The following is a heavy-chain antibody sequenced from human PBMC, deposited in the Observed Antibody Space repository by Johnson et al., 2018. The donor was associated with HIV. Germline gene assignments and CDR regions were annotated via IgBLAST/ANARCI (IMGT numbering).Heavy chain of an antibody. V-gene: IGHV3-64*01. D-gene: IGHD3-22*01. CDR3: AKDLYYDSSGAGAFDI. Sequence: VQLVESGGGVVQPGGSLRLSCAASGFTFSTYAMHWVRQAPGKGLEYVSGISSNGVTPYYANSVKGRLTISRDNSKNTLYLQMGSLRPEDMAVYYCAKDLYYDSSGAGAFDIWGQGTMVTVSS. J-gene: IGHJ3*02. CDR1: GFTFSTYA. CDR2: ISSNGVTP.